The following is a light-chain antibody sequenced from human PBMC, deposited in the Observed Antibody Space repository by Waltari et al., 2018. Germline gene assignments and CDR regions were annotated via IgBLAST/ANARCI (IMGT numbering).Light chain of an antibody. CDR1: QSVPRNY. CDR2: GAS. CDR3: QQHGTSPYT. Sequence: EIVLTQSPGTLSLSPGERATLSCRASQSVPRNYLAWYQHKPGQAPRPLIYGASSRATGIPDRFSGSGSGTDFTLTISRLEPEDFAVFFCQQHGTSPYTFGQGTKLEIK. V-gene: IGKV3-20*01. J-gene: IGKJ2*01.